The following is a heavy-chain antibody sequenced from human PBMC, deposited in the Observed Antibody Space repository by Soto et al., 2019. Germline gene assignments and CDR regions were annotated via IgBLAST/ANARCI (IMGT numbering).Heavy chain of an antibody. Sequence: VGSLRLSCAVSGFTFTDHAMTWVRQAPGKGLEWVSTTSNNGDRTFYADSVKGRFTVSTDRTNNTLYLQMNSLRADDTAVYFCARPPLYSNGGYFDSWGQGTLVTVS. V-gene: IGHV3-23*01. J-gene: IGHJ4*02. CDR3: ARPPLYSNGGYFDS. CDR1: GFTFTDHA. D-gene: IGHD6-19*01. CDR2: TSNNGDRT.